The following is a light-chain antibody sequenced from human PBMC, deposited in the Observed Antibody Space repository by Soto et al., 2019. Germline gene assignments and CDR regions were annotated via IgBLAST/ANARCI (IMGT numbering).Light chain of an antibody. CDR3: QQSYSTPIT. V-gene: IGKV1-39*01. CDR1: QSISSY. J-gene: IGKJ5*01. CDR2: AAS. Sequence: DIPMTQSPSSLSASVGVRVTITCRASQSISSYLNWYQQKPGKAPKLLIYAASSLQSGVPSRFSGSGSGTDFTLTISSLQPEDFATYYCQQSYSTPITFGQGTRLEIK.